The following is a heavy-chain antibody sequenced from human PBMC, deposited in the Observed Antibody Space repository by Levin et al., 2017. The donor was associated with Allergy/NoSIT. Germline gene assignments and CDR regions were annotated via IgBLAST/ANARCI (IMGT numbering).Heavy chain of an antibody. D-gene: IGHD1-26*01. CDR3: ARAYLGAANDY. CDR2: INPKSGDT. J-gene: IGHJ4*02. Sequence: PAASVKVSCKASGYTFTDYYMHWVRQAPGQGLEWVAWINPKSGDTRYAQRFQGRVTVTRDTSISTASMELSSLTSDDTAVYYCARAYLGAANDYWGQGTVVTVSS. CDR1: GYTFTDYY. V-gene: IGHV1-2*02.